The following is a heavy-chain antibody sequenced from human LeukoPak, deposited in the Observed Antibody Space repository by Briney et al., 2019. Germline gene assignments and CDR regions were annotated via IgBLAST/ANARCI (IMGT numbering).Heavy chain of an antibody. CDR2: ISSSGSTI. CDR3: ARSYCSSSSCYADHYYYYMDV. V-gene: IGHV3-11*04. Sequence: GGSLRLSCAASGFTFSDYYMSWIRQAPGKGLEWVSYISSSGSTIYYADSVKGRFTISRDNAKNSLYLQMNSLRAEDAAVYYCARSYCSSSSCYADHYYYYMDVWGKGTTVTVSS. D-gene: IGHD2-2*01. J-gene: IGHJ6*03. CDR1: GFTFSDYY.